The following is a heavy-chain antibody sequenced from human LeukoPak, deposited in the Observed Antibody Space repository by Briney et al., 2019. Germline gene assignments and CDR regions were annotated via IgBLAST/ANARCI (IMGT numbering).Heavy chain of an antibody. Sequence: GGSLRLSCAASGFTFSGYSMNWVRQAPGKGLEWVSSISSSSSYIYYADSVKGRFTISRDNAKNSLYLQMNSLRAEDTAVYYCARDLDGYDFWSGPPDYWGQGTLVTVSS. V-gene: IGHV3-21*01. CDR2: ISSSSSYI. J-gene: IGHJ4*02. D-gene: IGHD3-3*01. CDR3: ARDLDGYDFWSGPPDY. CDR1: GFTFSGYS.